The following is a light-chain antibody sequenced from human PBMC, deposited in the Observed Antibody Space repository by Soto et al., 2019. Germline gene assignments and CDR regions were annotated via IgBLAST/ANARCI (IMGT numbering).Light chain of an antibody. CDR2: GAS. J-gene: IGKJ3*01. CDR3: QQYNNWPVT. Sequence: ETVMTQSPATLSVSPGERATLSCRASQSVSSNLAWYQQKPGQAPRLLIYGASTRATGIPARFSGSGSGTEFTLTISSLQSEDFAVYYCQQYNNWPVTFGPGTKVDI. CDR1: QSVSSN. V-gene: IGKV3-15*01.